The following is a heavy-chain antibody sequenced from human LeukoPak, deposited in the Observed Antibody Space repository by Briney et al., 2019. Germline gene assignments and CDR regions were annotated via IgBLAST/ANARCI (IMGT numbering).Heavy chain of an antibody. CDR1: GGSISSYY. CDR2: VYYSGSA. Sequence: SETLSLTCTVSGGSISSYYWSWIRQPPGKGLEWIGYVYYSGSAHYNPSLKSRVTISVDTSKNQFSLRLSSVTAADTAVYYCAREGSSGWERGFDPWGQGTLVTVSS. V-gene: IGHV4-59*01. J-gene: IGHJ5*02. CDR3: AREGSSGWERGFDP. D-gene: IGHD6-19*01.